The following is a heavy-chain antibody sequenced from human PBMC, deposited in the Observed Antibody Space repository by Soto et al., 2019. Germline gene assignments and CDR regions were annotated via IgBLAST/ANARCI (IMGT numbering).Heavy chain of an antibody. Sequence: SETLSLTCAVYGGSFSGYYWSWIRQPPGKGLEWIGEINHSGSTNYNPSLKSRVTISVDTSKNQFSLKLSSVTAADTAVYYCARGVVATIHAFDIWGQGTMVTVSS. CDR3: ARGVVATIHAFDI. J-gene: IGHJ3*02. D-gene: IGHD5-12*01. CDR2: INHSGST. V-gene: IGHV4-34*01. CDR1: GGSFSGYY.